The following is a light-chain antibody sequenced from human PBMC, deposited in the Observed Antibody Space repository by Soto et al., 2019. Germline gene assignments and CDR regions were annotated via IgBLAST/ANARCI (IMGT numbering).Light chain of an antibody. CDR2: EVA. V-gene: IGLV2-23*02. J-gene: IGLJ2*01. Sequence: QSVLTQPASVSGSPGQTITISCTGTSSDIGGYDVVSWYQQHPGKAPKLLIYEVAKRPSGVSNRFSGSKSGNTASLTISGLQTEDDSHYYCCSYASGNTLLFGGGTKLTVL. CDR3: CSYASGNTLL. CDR1: SSDIGGYDV.